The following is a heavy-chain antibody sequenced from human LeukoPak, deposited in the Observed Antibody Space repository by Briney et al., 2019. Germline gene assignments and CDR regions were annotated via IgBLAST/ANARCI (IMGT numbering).Heavy chain of an antibody. D-gene: IGHD1-14*01. Sequence: GGSLRLSCAASGFTFSGHWMSWVRQAPGKGLEWVANINQGGSDKYYVDSVKGRFTTSTDNTNNLLYLQMNSVRGEDTAVYYCTRDRSRAEDDWGQGTMVTVSS. CDR2: INQGGSDK. CDR1: GFTFSGHW. J-gene: IGHJ4*02. V-gene: IGHV3-7*01. CDR3: TRDRSRAEDD.